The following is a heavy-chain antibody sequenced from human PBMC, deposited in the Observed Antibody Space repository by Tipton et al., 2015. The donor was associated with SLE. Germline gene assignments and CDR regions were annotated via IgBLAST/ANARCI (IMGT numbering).Heavy chain of an antibody. CDR3: ARRGRKASGGACYTS. V-gene: IGHV4-34*01. CDR1: GESSSIYY. Sequence: GLVKPSETLSLTCAVYGESSSIYYWSWIRQPPGKGLEWIGEINHSGITNYNPSLKSRVTISLDTSKNQFSLKLNSVTAADTALYYCARRGRKASGGACYTSWGQGTLVTVSP. D-gene: IGHD2-21*02. J-gene: IGHJ4*02. CDR2: INHSGIT.